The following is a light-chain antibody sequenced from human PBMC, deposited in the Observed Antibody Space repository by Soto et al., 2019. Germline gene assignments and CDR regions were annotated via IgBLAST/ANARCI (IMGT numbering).Light chain of an antibody. CDR1: QSFSTW. CDR3: QQYYRYPLT. V-gene: IGKV1-5*01. Sequence: DIPMTQSPSTLSASVGDRVTITCRASQSFSTWLARYQQKPGRAPNLLIYDVSSLESGVPSRFSGSGSGTEFTLTISSLQPDDFATYYCQQYYRYPLTFGGGTTVEIK. CDR2: DVS. J-gene: IGKJ4*01.